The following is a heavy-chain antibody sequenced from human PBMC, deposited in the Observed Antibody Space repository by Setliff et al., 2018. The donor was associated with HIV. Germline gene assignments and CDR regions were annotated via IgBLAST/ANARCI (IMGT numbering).Heavy chain of an antibody. Sequence: ASVKVSCKASGYTSTSFSLHWVRQAPGQGPEWMGIINPSGDVIRYAQKFQGRVTMTRDTSTSTVYMDLSSLRSEDTAVYYCASPSFGDVDYYYGMDVWGQGTTVTVSS. CDR2: INPSGDVI. D-gene: IGHD3-10*01. CDR1: GYTSTSFS. CDR3: ASPSFGDVDYYYGMDV. J-gene: IGHJ6*02. V-gene: IGHV1-46*01.